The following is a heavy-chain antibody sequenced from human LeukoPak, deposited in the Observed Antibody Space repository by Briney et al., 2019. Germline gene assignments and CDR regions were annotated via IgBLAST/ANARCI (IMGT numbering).Heavy chain of an antibody. CDR3: ARQKGSASIIPFDI. Sequence: GESLKISCKGSGYSFSTYWIGWVRQMPGKGLEWMGIIYPGDSDTRYSPSFQGQVTISADKSISTAYLQWSSLTASDTAIYYCARQKGSASIIPFDIWGQGTMVTVSS. CDR2: IYPGDSDT. V-gene: IGHV5-51*01. J-gene: IGHJ3*02. CDR1: GYSFSTYW. D-gene: IGHD2/OR15-2a*01.